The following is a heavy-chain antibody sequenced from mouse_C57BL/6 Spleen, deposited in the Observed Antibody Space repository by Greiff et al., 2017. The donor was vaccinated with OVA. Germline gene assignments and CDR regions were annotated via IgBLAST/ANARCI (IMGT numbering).Heavy chain of an antibody. Sequence: EVKLMESGGGLVQPGGSLSLSCAASGFTFTDYYMSWVRQPPGKALEWLGFIRNKANGYTTEYSASVKGRFTISRDNSQSILYLQMNALRAEDSATYYGARSFHSLLDYWGQGTSVTVSS. CDR1: GFTFTDYY. CDR3: ARSFHSLLDY. V-gene: IGHV7-3*01. J-gene: IGHJ4*01. D-gene: IGHD2-3*01. CDR2: IRNKANGYTT.